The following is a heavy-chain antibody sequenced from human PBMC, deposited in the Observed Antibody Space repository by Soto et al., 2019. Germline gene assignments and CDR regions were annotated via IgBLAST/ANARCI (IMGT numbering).Heavy chain of an antibody. CDR2: INISGNT. Sequence: PSETLSLTCTVSGGSISTYYWSWIRQPAGKALEWIGRINISGNTNYNPSLKSRVTLSVDRSKNQFSLKLSSVTAADTAVYYCARQVPAAIRLGWFDPWGQGTLVTVSS. CDR1: GGSISTYY. V-gene: IGHV4-4*07. D-gene: IGHD2-2*02. J-gene: IGHJ5*02. CDR3: ARQVPAAIRLGWFDP.